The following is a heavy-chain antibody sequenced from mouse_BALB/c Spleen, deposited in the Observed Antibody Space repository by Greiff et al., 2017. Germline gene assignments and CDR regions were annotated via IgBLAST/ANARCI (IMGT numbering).Heavy chain of an antibody. Sequence: EVKLQESGGGLVQPGGSLRLSCATSGFTFTDYYMSWVRQPPGKALEWLGFIRNKANGYTTEYSASVKGRFTISRDNSQSILYLQMNTLRAEDSATYYCARDTLLTGFAYWGQGTLVTVSA. CDR1: GFTFTDYY. CDR3: ARDTLLTGFAY. V-gene: IGHV7-3*02. CDR2: IRNKANGYTT. J-gene: IGHJ3*01. D-gene: IGHD4-1*01.